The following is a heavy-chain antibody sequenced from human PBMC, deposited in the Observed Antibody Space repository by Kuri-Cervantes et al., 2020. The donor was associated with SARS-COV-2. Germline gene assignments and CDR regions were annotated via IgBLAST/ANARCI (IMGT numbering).Heavy chain of an antibody. Sequence: ASVKVSCKASGYTFSSYGISWVRQAPGQGLEWMGWISAYNGNTNYAQKLQGRVTMTTDTSTSTAYMELRSLRSDDTAVYYCARDRSQCSSTSCYFLLEGPRWFDPWGQGTLVTVSS. D-gene: IGHD2-2*01. CDR2: ISAYNGNT. CDR3: ARDRSQCSSTSCYFLLEGPRWFDP. J-gene: IGHJ5*02. CDR1: GYTFSSYG. V-gene: IGHV1-18*01.